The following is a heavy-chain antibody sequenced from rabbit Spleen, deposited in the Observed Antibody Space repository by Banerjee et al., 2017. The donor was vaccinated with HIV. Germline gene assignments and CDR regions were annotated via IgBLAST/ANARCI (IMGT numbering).Heavy chain of an antibody. J-gene: IGHJ4*01. Sequence: QEQLVEYGGDLVQPEGSLTLTCKASGLDFSSSYYMCWVRQAPGKGLEWIACIDVSSRGSTHYASWAKGRFTVSKTSSTTVTLQMTSLTAADTAIYFCARDAAGRGDFNLWGPGTLVTVS. D-gene: IGHD4-2*01. CDR3: ARDAAGRGDFNL. CDR2: IDVSSRGST. V-gene: IGHV1S45*01. CDR1: GLDFSSSYY.